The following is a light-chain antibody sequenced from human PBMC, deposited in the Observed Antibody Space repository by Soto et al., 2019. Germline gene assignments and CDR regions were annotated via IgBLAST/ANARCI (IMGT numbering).Light chain of an antibody. CDR3: CSYVCRYTFFV. CDR2: DVS. V-gene: IGLV2-11*01. J-gene: IGLJ2*01. Sequence: QSALTQPRSVSGSPGQSVTISCTGTSSDVGGYNSVSWYQQYPGKAPKLIIYDVSQRPSGVPDRFSGFKSGNTASLTIYGLQPEDEADYHCCSYVCRYTFFVFGGGTQLTVL. CDR1: SSDVGGYNS.